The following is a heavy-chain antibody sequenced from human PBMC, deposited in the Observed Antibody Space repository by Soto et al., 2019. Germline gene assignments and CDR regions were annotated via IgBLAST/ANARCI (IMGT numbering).Heavy chain of an antibody. CDR3: ARGRSVLFLYYYDSSGNTFDY. D-gene: IGHD3-22*01. CDR2: INHSGST. Sequence: SETLSLTCAVYGGSFSGHYWSWIRQPPGKGLEWIGEINHSGSTNYIPSLKSRVTISVDTSKNQFSLKLSSVTAADTAVYYCARGRSVLFLYYYDSSGNTFDYWGQGTLVTVSS. CDR1: GGSFSGHY. V-gene: IGHV4-34*01. J-gene: IGHJ4*02.